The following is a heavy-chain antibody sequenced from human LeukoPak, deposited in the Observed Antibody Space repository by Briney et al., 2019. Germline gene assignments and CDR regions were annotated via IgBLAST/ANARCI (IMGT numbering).Heavy chain of an antibody. J-gene: IGHJ4*02. CDR3: ALTVDTAMANDY. D-gene: IGHD5-18*01. CDR2: ISGSGGST. Sequence: PGGSLRLSCAASGFIFSSYAMSWVRQAPGKGLEWVSAISGSGGSTYYADSVKGRFTISRDNSKNTLYLQMNSLRAEDTAVYYCALTVDTAMANDYWGQGTLVTVSS. V-gene: IGHV3-23*01. CDR1: GFIFSSYA.